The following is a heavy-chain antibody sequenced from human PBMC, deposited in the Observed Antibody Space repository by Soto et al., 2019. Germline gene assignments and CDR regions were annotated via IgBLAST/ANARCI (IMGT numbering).Heavy chain of an antibody. J-gene: IGHJ3*02. Sequence: PGESLKISGEGSGYSFTSYWIGWVRQMPGKGLEWMGIIYPGDSYTRYSPSFQGQVTISADKSISTAYLQWSSLKASDTAMYYCARHIAARSSAFDIWGQGTMVTVSS. CDR2: IYPGDSYT. CDR1: GYSFTSYW. D-gene: IGHD6-6*01. V-gene: IGHV5-51*01. CDR3: ARHIAARSSAFDI.